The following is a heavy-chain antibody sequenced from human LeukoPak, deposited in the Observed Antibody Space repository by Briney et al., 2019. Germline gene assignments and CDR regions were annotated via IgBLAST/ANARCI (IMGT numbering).Heavy chain of an antibody. D-gene: IGHD4-17*01. CDR1: GYTFTSYG. J-gene: IGHJ4*02. V-gene: IGHV1-18*01. Sequence: ASVNVSCTASGYTFTSYGISWVRQAPGQGLEWMGWISAYNGNTNYAQKLQGRVTMTTDTSTSTAYMELRSLRSDDTAVYYCARDDNGDYVDYWGQGTLVTVSS. CDR3: ARDDNGDYVDY. CDR2: ISAYNGNT.